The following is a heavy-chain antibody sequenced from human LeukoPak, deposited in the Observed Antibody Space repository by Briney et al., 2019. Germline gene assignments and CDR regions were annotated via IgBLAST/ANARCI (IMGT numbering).Heavy chain of an antibody. V-gene: IGHV4-34*01. CDR1: GGSFSGYY. CDR2: INHSGST. D-gene: IGHD5-24*01. Sequence: PSETLSLTCAVYGGSFSGYYWSWIRQPPGKGLEWIGEINHSGSTNYNPSLKSRVTISVDTSKNQFSLKLSSVTAADTAVYYCARAAPGIKQWLGRDGYNKGGYWFVPWGQGTLVTVSS. CDR3: ARAAPGIKQWLGRDGYNKGGYWFVP. J-gene: IGHJ5*02.